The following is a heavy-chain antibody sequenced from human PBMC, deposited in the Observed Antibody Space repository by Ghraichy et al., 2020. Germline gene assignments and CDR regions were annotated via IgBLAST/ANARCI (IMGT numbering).Heavy chain of an antibody. CDR1: GFTFSSYW. Sequence: GGSLRLSCAASGFTFSSYWMHWVRQAPGKGLVWVSRINSDGSSTSYADSVKGRFTISRDNAKNTLYLQMNSLRAEDTAVYYCATNTMIVVDDAFDIWGQGTMVTVSS. CDR2: INSDGSST. CDR3: ATNTMIVVDDAFDI. J-gene: IGHJ3*02. V-gene: IGHV3-74*01. D-gene: IGHD3-22*01.